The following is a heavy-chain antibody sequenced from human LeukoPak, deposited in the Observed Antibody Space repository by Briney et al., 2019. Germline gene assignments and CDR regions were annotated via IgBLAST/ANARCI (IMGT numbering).Heavy chain of an antibody. CDR1: GSSISSYY. J-gene: IGHJ6*03. CDR2: IYTSGST. D-gene: IGHD1-26*01. Sequence: SETLSLTCTVSGSSISSYYWSWIRQPAGEGVEGSGYIYTSGSTNYSPSLKSRLTTSVHTSTNQFSLKLSSATAADTAVYYCARRFRAPLATSLGSYYYMDVRGKGTTVTVS. V-gene: IGHV4-4*09. CDR3: ARRFRAPLATSLGSYYYMDV.